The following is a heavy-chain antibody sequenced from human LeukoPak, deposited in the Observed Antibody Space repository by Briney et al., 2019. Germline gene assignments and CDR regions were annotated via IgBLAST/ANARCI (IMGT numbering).Heavy chain of an antibody. V-gene: IGHV1-18*01. CDR3: ARDFFQSGGSWYDCFDP. CDR1: VYTFTNYG. J-gene: IGHJ5*02. Sequence: VASVSVSCTSSVYTFTNYGISWVRQAPGQGREWMGWISTNSGHKAQKFQDRVTMTTDTATSTSYMELRSLRSDDTAVYYCARDFFQSGGSWYDCFDPWGQGTLVTVSS. CDR2: ISTNSGH. D-gene: IGHD2-15*01.